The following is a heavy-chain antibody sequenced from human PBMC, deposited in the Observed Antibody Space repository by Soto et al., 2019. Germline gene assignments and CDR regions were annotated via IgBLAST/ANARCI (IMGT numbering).Heavy chain of an antibody. Sequence: QVQLVQSGAEVKKPGSSVKVSCKASGGTFSSYAISWVRQAPGQGLEWMGGIIPIFGTANYAQKFQGRVTITADKSTSTAYMELSSLRSEDTAVYYCASSYYYDSSADYYYGMDVLGQGTTVTVSS. J-gene: IGHJ6*02. D-gene: IGHD3-22*01. CDR3: ASSYYYDSSADYYYGMDV. CDR1: GGTFSSYA. CDR2: IIPIFGTA. V-gene: IGHV1-69*06.